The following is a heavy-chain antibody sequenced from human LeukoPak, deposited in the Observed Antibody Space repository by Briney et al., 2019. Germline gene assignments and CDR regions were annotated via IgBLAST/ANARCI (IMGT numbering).Heavy chain of an antibody. CDR1: GGSISSYY. CDR2: IYYSGST. V-gene: IGHV4-59*01. D-gene: IGHD3-22*01. J-gene: IGHJ4*02. Sequence: SETLSLTCTVSGGSISSYYWSWIRQPPGKGLEWIGYIYYSGSTNYNPSLKSRVTISVDTSKNQFSLKLSSVTAADTAVYYCARGVVGGYYDSSGYPGFDYWGQGTLVTVSS. CDR3: ARGVVGGYYDSSGYPGFDY.